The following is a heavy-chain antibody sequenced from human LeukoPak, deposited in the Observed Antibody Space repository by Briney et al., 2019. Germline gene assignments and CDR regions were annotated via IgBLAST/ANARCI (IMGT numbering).Heavy chain of an antibody. CDR2: ISTSSGTI. CDR1: GFIFSSYS. D-gene: IGHD3-3*01. Sequence: GGSLRLSCVASGFIFSSYSMNWVRQAPGKGLEWVSYISTSSGTIYYADSVKGRFTISNDNANNSLYLQMNSLRAEDTAVYFCAKVGIRFLEQYYHDYCVQGTLVTVSS. J-gene: IGHJ4*02. CDR3: AKVGIRFLEQYYHDY. V-gene: IGHV3-48*04.